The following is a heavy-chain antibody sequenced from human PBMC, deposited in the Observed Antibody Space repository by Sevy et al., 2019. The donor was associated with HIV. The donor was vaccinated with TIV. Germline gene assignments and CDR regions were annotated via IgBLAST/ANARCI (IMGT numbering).Heavy chain of an antibody. CDR2: ISGSGGST. CDR3: ATRHHIVVVTAIFAEYFQH. J-gene: IGHJ1*01. CDR1: GFTFSSYA. V-gene: IGHV3-23*01. Sequence: GGSLRLSCAAPGFTFSSYAMSWVRQAPGKGLEWVSAISGSGGSTYYADSVKGRFTISRDNSKNTLYLQMNSLRAEDTAVYYCATRHHIVVVTAIFAEYFQHWGQGTLVTVSS. D-gene: IGHD2-21*02.